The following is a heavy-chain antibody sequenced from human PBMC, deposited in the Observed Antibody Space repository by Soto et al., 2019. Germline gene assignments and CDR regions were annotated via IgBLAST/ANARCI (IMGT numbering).Heavy chain of an antibody. CDR2: ISSSSSYI. D-gene: IGHD3-10*01. CDR3: ARDSGVVRGVTKYYFDY. Sequence: GGSLRLSCAASGFTFSSYSMNWVRQAPGKGLEWVSSISSSSSYIYYADSVKGRFTISRDNAKNSLYLQMNSLRAEDTAVYYCARDSGVVRGVTKYYFDYWGQGTLVTVSS. CDR1: GFTFSSYS. V-gene: IGHV3-21*01. J-gene: IGHJ4*02.